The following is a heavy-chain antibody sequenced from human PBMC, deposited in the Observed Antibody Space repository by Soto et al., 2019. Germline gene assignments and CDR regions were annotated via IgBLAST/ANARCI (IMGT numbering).Heavy chain of an antibody. D-gene: IGHD3-3*01. CDR3: ARPSPLRFLEWSPRPEDYYYGMDV. CDR1: GGTFSSYA. V-gene: IGHV1-69*13. J-gene: IGHJ6*02. CDR2: IIPIFGTA. Sequence: SVKVSCKASGGTFSSYAISWVRQAPGQGLEWMGGIIPIFGTANYAQKFQGRVTITADESTSTAYMELRSLRSEDTAVYYCARPSPLRFLEWSPRPEDYYYGMDVWGQGTTVTVSS.